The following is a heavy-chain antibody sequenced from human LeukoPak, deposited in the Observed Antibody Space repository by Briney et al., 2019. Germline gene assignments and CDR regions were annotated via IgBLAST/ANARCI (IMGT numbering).Heavy chain of an antibody. CDR2: ISGSGGST. CDR1: GFTFSSYG. CDR3: AKEGAPLGGRPDY. J-gene: IGHJ4*02. V-gene: IGHV3-23*01. Sequence: GGSLRLSCAASGFTFSSYGMSWVRQAPGKGLEWVSAISGSGGSTYYADSVKGRVTISRDNSKNTLYLQMNSLRVEDTAVYYCAKEGAPLGGRPDYWGQGTLVTVSS. D-gene: IGHD3-16*01.